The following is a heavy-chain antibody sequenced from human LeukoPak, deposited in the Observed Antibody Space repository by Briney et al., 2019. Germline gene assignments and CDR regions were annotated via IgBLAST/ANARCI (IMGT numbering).Heavy chain of an antibody. CDR1: GDSVSRDK. D-gene: IGHD2-15*01. CDR3: ARVVGDAAESSWSFDY. Sequence: SETLSLTCSVSGDSVSRDKWTWIRQSPGKGLEWIGDIFYSGRVNYNPSLTSRVTISLATSKNQISLKLRSVTAADTAVYYCARVVGDAAESSWSFDYWGEGILVIVSS. J-gene: IGHJ4*02. V-gene: IGHV4-59*02. CDR2: IFYSGRV.